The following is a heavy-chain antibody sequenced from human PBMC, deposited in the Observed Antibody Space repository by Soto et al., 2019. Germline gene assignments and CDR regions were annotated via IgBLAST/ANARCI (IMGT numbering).Heavy chain of an antibody. Sequence: SETLCLTCTVSGDSISTYYWHWIRLPPGKGLEWIGYIYYTGDTNYNPSLKSRVTISLDTSKNQFSLKLSSVTAADTAVYYCARDPSGHPPLYRFDPWGQGTMVTLSS. D-gene: IGHD1-26*01. CDR3: ARDPSGHPPLYRFDP. J-gene: IGHJ5*02. CDR1: GDSISTYY. CDR2: IYYTGDT. V-gene: IGHV4-59*01.